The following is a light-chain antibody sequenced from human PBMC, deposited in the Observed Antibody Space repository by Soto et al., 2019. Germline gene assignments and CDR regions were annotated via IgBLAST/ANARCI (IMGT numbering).Light chain of an antibody. J-gene: IGKJ1*01. CDR3: QQYGKSPLT. CDR2: GAS. Sequence: IVLTHSPGTLSLSPWETATRSCRASQSLSSSYLAWYQQRPGQAPSLLIYGASSRATGIPDRFSGSGSGTDFTLTISRLEPEDFAVYYCQQYGKSPLTFGQGTKVDIK. CDR1: QSLSSSY. V-gene: IGKV3-20*01.